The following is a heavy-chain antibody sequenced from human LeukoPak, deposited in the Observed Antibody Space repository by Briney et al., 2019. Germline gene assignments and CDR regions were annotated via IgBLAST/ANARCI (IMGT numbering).Heavy chain of an antibody. CDR3: ASRLLWFGELSGLDY. D-gene: IGHD3-10*01. CDR1: GGSISSSSYY. Sequence: SETLSLTCTVSGGSISSSSYYWGWIRQPPGKGLEWIGSIYYSGSTYYNPSLKSRVTISVDTSKNQFPLKLSSVTAADTAVYYCASRLLWFGELSGLDYWGQGTLVTVSS. J-gene: IGHJ4*02. V-gene: IGHV4-39*01. CDR2: IYYSGST.